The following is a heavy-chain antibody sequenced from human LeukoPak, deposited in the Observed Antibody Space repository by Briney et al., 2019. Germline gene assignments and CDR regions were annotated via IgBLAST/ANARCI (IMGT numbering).Heavy chain of an antibody. Sequence: SVKVSCKASGGTFSIYAISWVRQAPGQGLEWMGGIIPIFGTANYAQKFQGRVTITADKSTSTAYMELSSLRSEDTAVYYCARVLFYSSGNKSNRVDYWGQGTLVTVSS. D-gene: IGHD6-19*01. CDR1: GGTFSIYA. CDR2: IIPIFGTA. V-gene: IGHV1-69*06. J-gene: IGHJ4*02. CDR3: ARVLFYSSGNKSNRVDY.